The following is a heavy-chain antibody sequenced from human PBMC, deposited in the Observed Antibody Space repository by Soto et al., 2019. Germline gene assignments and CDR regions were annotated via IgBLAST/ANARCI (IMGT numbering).Heavy chain of an antibody. CDR3: ARDRYCSGGSCYYYYYGMDV. V-gene: IGHV1-18*04. Sequence: ASVKVSCKASGYTFTSYGISWVRQAPGQGLEWMGRISAYNGNTNYAQKLQGRVTMTTDTSTSTAYMELRSLRSDGTAVYYCARDRYCSGGSCYYYYYGMDVWGQGTTVTSP. CDR2: ISAYNGNT. D-gene: IGHD2-15*01. CDR1: GYTFTSYG. J-gene: IGHJ6*02.